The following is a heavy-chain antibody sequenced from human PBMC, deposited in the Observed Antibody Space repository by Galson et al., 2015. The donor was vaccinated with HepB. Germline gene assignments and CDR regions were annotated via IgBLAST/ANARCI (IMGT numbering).Heavy chain of an antibody. CDR1: GFTFSKAW. J-gene: IGHJ4*02. CDR2: IKSNADGATT. D-gene: IGHD2-21*02. CDR3: ATASVTYFDY. V-gene: IGHV3-15*01. Sequence: SLGLSCAASGFTFSKAWMTWIRQAPRKGLQWVGRIKSNADGATTEYAASVKDRFTISRDDSKNKFYLQMNSLKSEDTAVYYCATASVTYFDYWGLGTRVIVSS.